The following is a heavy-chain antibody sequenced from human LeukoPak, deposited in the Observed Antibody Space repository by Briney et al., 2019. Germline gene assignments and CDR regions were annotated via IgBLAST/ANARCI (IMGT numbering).Heavy chain of an antibody. D-gene: IGHD2-2*01. CDR3: ARGGYCSSTSCSIAVGDNWFDP. CDR1: GYTFTSYY. Sequence: ASVKVSCKASGYTFTSYYMHWVRQAPGQGLEWMGIINPSGGSTSYAQKFQGRVTMTRDTSTSTVYMELSSLRSEDTAVYYCARGGYCSSTSCSIAVGDNWFDPWGQGALVTVSS. J-gene: IGHJ5*02. V-gene: IGHV1-46*01. CDR2: INPSGGST.